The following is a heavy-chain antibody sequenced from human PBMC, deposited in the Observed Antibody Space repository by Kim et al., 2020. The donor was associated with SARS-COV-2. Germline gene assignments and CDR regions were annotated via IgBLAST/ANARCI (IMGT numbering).Heavy chain of an antibody. J-gene: IGHJ4*02. CDR2: T. Sequence: TRTAASVKGRFTISRDNAKNTLYLQMNSLRAEDTAVYYCARGGFGVRVDYWGQGTLVTVSS. D-gene: IGHD3-3*01. CDR3: ARGGFGVRVDY. V-gene: IGHV3-74*01.